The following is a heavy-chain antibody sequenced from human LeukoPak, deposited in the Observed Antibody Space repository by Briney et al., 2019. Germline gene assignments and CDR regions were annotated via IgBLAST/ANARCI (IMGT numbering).Heavy chain of an antibody. D-gene: IGHD2-15*01. CDR1: GFTFGDYA. CDR3: TRLIVVVVAASDHDAFDV. J-gene: IGHJ3*01. V-gene: IGHV3-49*03. CDR2: IRSKTYGGTT. Sequence: GGSLRLSCSASGFTFGDYATSWFRQAPGKGREWVGFIRSKTYGGTTEYAASVKGRFTISRDDSKSIAYLQMNSLKTEDTAFYYCTRLIVVVVAASDHDAFDVWGQGTMVTVSS.